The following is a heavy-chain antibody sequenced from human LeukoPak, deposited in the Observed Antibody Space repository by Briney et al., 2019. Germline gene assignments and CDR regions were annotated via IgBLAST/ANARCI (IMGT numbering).Heavy chain of an antibody. Sequence: GGSLRLSCAASGFTFDDYAMHWVRQAPGKGLEWVSGISWDSGSMDYADSVKGRFTISRDNAKNSLYLQMNSLRAEDTALYYCAKDMALPGWDILVGDYYCVMDVWGQGTTVTVSS. J-gene: IGHJ6*02. CDR2: ISWDSGSM. CDR3: AKDMALPGWDILVGDYYCVMDV. CDR1: GFTFDDYA. D-gene: IGHD1-26*01. V-gene: IGHV3-9*01.